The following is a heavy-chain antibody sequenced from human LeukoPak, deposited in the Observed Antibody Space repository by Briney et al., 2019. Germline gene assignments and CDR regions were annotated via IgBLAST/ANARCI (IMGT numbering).Heavy chain of an antibody. CDR3: ARYWLGSGY. CDR2: ISYSGGT. J-gene: IGHJ4*02. V-gene: IGHV4-39*07. Sequence: PSETLSLTCTVSGASVSSTTYDWGWIRQPPGKGLEWIGSISYSGGTYYNPSLKSRVTISVDTSKNQFSLKLSSVTAADTAVYYCARYWLGSGYWGQGTLVTVSS. D-gene: IGHD3-10*01. CDR1: GASVSSTTYD.